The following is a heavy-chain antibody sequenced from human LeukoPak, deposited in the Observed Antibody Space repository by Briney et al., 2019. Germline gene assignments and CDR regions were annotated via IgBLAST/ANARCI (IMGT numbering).Heavy chain of an antibody. V-gene: IGHV4-39*01. CDR3: ARATHKRRGYSGYDGGIDY. Sequence: SSETLSLTCAVSGGSISISSYYWGWIRQPPGRGLEWLGSIYYSGSTYYNPSLKSRVTISVDTSKNQFSRKLSSVTAADTAVYYCARATHKRRGYSGYDGGIDYWGQGTLVTVSS. D-gene: IGHD5-12*01. CDR1: GGSISISSYY. CDR2: IYYSGST. J-gene: IGHJ4*02.